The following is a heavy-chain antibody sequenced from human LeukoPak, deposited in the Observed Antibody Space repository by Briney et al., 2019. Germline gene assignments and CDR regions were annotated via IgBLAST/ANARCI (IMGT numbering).Heavy chain of an antibody. V-gene: IGHV4-30-2*01. CDR1: GGSISSGGYY. CDR3: ARAPYSSYGDY. D-gene: IGHD3-22*01. CDR2: IYHSGST. J-gene: IGHJ4*02. Sequence: PSETLSLTCNVSGGSISSGGYYWSWIRQPPGKGLEWIGYIYHSGSTYYNPSLKSRVTISVDRSKNQFSLKLSSVTAADTAVYYCARAPYSSYGDYWGQGTLVTVAS.